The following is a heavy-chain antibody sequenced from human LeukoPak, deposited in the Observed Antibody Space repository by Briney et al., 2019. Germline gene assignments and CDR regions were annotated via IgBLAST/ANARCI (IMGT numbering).Heavy chain of an antibody. CDR3: ARAPPSVLRFLEWLSPGAFDI. D-gene: IGHD3-3*01. Sequence: SETLSLTCAVYGGSFSGYYWSWIRQPPGKGLEWIGEINHSGSTNYNPSLKSRVTISVDTSKNQFSLKLSSVTAADTAVYYCARAPPSVLRFLEWLSPGAFDIWGQGTMVTVSS. CDR2: INHSGST. CDR1: GGSFSGYY. V-gene: IGHV4-34*01. J-gene: IGHJ3*02.